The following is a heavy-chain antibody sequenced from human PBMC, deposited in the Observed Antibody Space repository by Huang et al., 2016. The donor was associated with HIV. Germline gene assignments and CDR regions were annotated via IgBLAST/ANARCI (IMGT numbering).Heavy chain of an antibody. V-gene: IGHV1-69*01. Sequence: QVQLVQSGAEVKKPGSSVKVSCKASGGNFSSYAISWVRQAPGQGLEWMGGLIPIFGTANYAQKFQGRVTITADEATSTAYMELSSLRSEDTAVYYCARVESRRYYDSSGYYYWGQGTLVTVSS. D-gene: IGHD3-22*01. J-gene: IGHJ4*02. CDR3: ARVESRRYYDSSGYYY. CDR1: GGNFSSYA. CDR2: LIPIFGTA.